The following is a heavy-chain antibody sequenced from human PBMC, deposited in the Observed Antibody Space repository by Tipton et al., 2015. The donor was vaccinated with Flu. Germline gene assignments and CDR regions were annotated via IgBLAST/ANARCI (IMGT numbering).Heavy chain of an antibody. CDR2: IYTSGST. CDR3: ARASFYGSGTLHGMDV. CDR1: GASLSSFY. Sequence: TLSLTCSVSGASLSSFYWSWIRQPAGKGLEWIGRIYTSGSTNYNPSLKSRVTMSVDTSKNQFSLKLSSVTAADTAVYYCARASFYGSGTLHGMDVWGQGTTVTVSS. J-gene: IGHJ6*02. D-gene: IGHD3-10*01. V-gene: IGHV4-4*07.